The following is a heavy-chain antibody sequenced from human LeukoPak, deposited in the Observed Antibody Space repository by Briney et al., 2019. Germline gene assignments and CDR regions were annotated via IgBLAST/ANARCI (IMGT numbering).Heavy chain of an antibody. CDR1: GGSISSYY. Sequence: SETLSLTCTVSGGSISSYYWSWIRQPPGKGLEWIGYIYYSGSTNYNPSLKSRVTISVDTSKNQFSLKLSSVTAADTAVYYCASLGPIDAFDIWGQGTMVTVSS. V-gene: IGHV4-59*01. CDR3: ASLGPIDAFDI. J-gene: IGHJ3*02. D-gene: IGHD1-26*01. CDR2: IYYSGST.